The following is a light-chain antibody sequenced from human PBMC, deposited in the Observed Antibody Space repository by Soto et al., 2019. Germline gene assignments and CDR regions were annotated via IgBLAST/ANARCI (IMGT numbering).Light chain of an antibody. V-gene: IGKV3D-15*01. CDR1: QSVSSD. CDR3: QQCDTSPPIT. Sequence: EIVMTQSPDTLSVSPGDRAALSCRTSQSVSSDLAWYQQKPGQAPRLLIYGASTRATGIPARFSGSGSGTEFTLTISSLQSEDFAVYYCQQCDTSPPITFGQGTRLEIK. CDR2: GAS. J-gene: IGKJ5*01.